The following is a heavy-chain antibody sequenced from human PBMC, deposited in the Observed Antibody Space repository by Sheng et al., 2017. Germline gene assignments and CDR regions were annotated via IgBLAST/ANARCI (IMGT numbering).Heavy chain of an antibody. CDR2: IWRDVNKK. CDR1: GFIFSDYG. CDR3: AERGVGVATDSVFD. V-gene: IGHV3-30*02. J-gene: IGHJ4*01. D-gene: IGHD5-12*01. Sequence: QLVESGGEAWSSLGGSLTLACAASGFIFSDYGMHCVRQAPGKGLEWVAMIWRDVNKKLYADSVKGRFTISRDNSKNTLYLQVKSLRTEDTAVYYCAERGVGVATDSVFD.